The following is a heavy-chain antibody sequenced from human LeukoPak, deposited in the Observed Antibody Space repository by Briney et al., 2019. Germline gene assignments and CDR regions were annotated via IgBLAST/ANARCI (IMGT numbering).Heavy chain of an antibody. J-gene: IGHJ5*02. CDR2: IFYSGSI. D-gene: IGHD3-10*01. V-gene: IGHV4-59*11. CDR3: ARGYGSGSS. CDR1: GGSISSHY. Sequence: SETLSLTCTVSGGSISSHYWSWIRQPPGKGLEWIGYIFYSGSINYNPSLKSRVTISVDTSKNQFSLKLNSVTAADTAVYYCARGYGSGSSWGQGTLVTVSA.